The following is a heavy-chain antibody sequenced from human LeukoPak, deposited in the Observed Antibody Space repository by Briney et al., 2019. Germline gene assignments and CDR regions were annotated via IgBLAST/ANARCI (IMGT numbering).Heavy chain of an antibody. D-gene: IGHD4-17*01. V-gene: IGHV3-23*01. J-gene: IGHJ1*01. CDR1: GFTFSSYA. CDR2: MSGSGGST. Sequence: PGGSLRLSCAASGFTFSSYAMSWVRQAPGKGLEWVSVMSGSGGSTYYADSVKGRFTISRDDSKNTLYLQMNSLRAEDTAVYYCAKEIYGYSTGGRFQHWGQGTLVTVSS. CDR3: AKEIYGYSTGGRFQH.